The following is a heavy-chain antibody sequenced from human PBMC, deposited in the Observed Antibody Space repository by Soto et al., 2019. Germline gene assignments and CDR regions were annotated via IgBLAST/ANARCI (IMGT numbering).Heavy chain of an antibody. D-gene: IGHD2-2*01. CDR1: GGSISSYY. CDR2: IYYSGST. J-gene: IGHJ3*02. Sequence: QVQLQESGPGLVKPSETLSLTCTVSGGSISSYYWSWIRQPPGKGLEWIGYIYYSGSTNYNPSLQSRVNISVDTSKKQFSLKLSSVTAADTAVYYCARGRGGWFINQMLNAFDIWGQGTMVTVSS. CDR3: ARGRGGWFINQMLNAFDI. V-gene: IGHV4-59*01.